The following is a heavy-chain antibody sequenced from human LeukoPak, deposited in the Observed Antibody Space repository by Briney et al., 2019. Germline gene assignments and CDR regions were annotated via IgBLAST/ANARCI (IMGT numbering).Heavy chain of an antibody. Sequence: GGSPRLSCAASGFTFSDYYMSWIRQAPGKGLEWVPYISSSGSTIYYADSVKGRFTISTDNAKNSLYLQMNSLRAEDTAVYYCARDWDSSGSTPHFDYWGQGTLVTVSS. CDR2: ISSSGSTI. V-gene: IGHV3-11*01. D-gene: IGHD3-22*01. J-gene: IGHJ4*02. CDR1: GFTFSDYY. CDR3: ARDWDSSGSTPHFDY.